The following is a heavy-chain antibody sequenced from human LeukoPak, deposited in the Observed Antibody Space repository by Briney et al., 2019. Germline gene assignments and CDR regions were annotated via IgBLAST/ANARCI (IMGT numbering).Heavy chain of an antibody. CDR3: ARGPDSSGYYYWFDP. Sequence: ASVKVSCKASGYTFTGYYMHWVRQAPGQGLEWMGWINPNSGGTNYAQKFQGRVTMTRNTSISTAYMELSSLRSEDTAVYYCARGPDSSGYYYWFDPWGQGTLVTVSS. D-gene: IGHD3-22*01. V-gene: IGHV1-2*02. CDR2: INPNSGGT. J-gene: IGHJ5*02. CDR1: GYTFTGYY.